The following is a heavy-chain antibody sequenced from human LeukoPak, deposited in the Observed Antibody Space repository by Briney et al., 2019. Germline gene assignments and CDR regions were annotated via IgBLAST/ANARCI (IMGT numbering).Heavy chain of an antibody. J-gene: IGHJ6*03. D-gene: IGHD3-3*01. CDR3: ARGRVDFWSGYNYMDV. V-gene: IGHV4-34*01. CDR1: GGSFGGYY. CDR2: INHSGST. Sequence: SETLSLTCAVYGGSFGGYYWSWIRQPPGKGLEWIGEINHSGSTNYNPSLKSRVTISVDTSKNQFSLKLSSVTAADTAVYYCARGRVDFWSGYNYMDVWGKGTTVTVSS.